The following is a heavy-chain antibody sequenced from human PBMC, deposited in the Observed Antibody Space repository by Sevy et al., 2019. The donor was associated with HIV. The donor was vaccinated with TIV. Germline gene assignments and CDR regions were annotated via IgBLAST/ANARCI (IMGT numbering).Heavy chain of an antibody. J-gene: IGHJ6*02. CDR1: GFSFTTYA. V-gene: IGHV3-23*01. Sequence: GGSLRLSCAASGFSFTTYAMTWVRQAPGKGLEWVSAITNSGSRTFYADSVKGRFTISRDNSKSTLYLQMNSLRAEDTAVYYCAKDEGSYYYDSSAYNYGVDVWGQGTAVTVSS. D-gene: IGHD3-22*01. CDR2: ITNSGSRT. CDR3: AKDEGSYYYDSSAYNYGVDV.